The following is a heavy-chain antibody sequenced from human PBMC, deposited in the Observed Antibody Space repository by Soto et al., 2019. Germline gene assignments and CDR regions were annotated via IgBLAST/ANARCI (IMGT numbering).Heavy chain of an antibody. V-gene: IGHV4-31*03. CDR2: IYYSGST. J-gene: IGHJ6*02. Sequence: SETLSLTCTVSGGSISSVGYYWSWIRQHPGKGLELIGYIYYSGSTYYNPSLKSRVTISVDTSKNQFSLKLSSVTAADTAVYYCARDLNVRYGSGSHEGGVGVYYYYGMYXWGQGTRVTVS. CDR1: GGSISSVGYY. D-gene: IGHD3-10*01. CDR3: ARDLNVRYGSGSHEGGVGVYYYYGMYX.